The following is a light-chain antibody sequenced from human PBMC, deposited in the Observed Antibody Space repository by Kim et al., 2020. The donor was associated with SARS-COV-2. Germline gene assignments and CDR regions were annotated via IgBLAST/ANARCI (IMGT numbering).Light chain of an antibody. CDR1: CTNSRGSY. Sequence: GQRVTIACSGRCTNSRGSYIYRYQQLPGTAPKLLIYRNNQRPSGGPDRFSGSKSGTSASLAISGLRSEDEADYYCAAWDDSLSGQVFGTGTKVTVL. CDR2: RNN. V-gene: IGLV1-47*01. CDR3: AAWDDSLSGQV. J-gene: IGLJ1*01.